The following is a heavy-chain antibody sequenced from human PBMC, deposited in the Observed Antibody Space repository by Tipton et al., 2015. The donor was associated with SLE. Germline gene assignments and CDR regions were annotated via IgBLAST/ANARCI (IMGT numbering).Heavy chain of an antibody. V-gene: IGHV1-46*01. J-gene: IGHJ4*02. D-gene: IGHD3-22*01. CDR1: GYTFTSYY. CDR2: INPSGGST. CDR3: ARATYYYDSSGYYYFDY. Sequence: QSGAEVKKPGASVKVSCKASGYTFTSYYMHWVRQAPGQGLEWMGIINPSGGSTSYAQKFQGRVTMTRDTSISTAYMELSRLRSDDTAVYYCARATYYYDSSGYYYFDYWGQGTLVTVSS.